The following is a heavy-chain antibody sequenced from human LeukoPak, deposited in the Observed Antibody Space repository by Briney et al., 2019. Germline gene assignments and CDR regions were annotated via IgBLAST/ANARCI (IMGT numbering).Heavy chain of an antibody. Sequence: ASVTVSCKVSGYTLTELSMHWVRQAPGKGLAWMGGFDPEDGETIYAQKFQGRVTMTEDTSTDTAYMELSSLRSEDTAVYYCATTEEYQLPMAFDIWGQGTMVTVSS. D-gene: IGHD2-2*01. V-gene: IGHV1-24*01. CDR2: FDPEDGET. CDR3: ATTEEYQLPMAFDI. J-gene: IGHJ3*02. CDR1: GYTLTELS.